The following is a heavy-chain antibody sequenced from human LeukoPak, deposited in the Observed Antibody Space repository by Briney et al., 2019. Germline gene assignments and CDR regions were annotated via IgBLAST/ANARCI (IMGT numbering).Heavy chain of an antibody. V-gene: IGHV3-30*04. J-gene: IGHJ6*04. CDR1: GFTFSSYA. CDR3: ARDCVAAADYEIYYYYYGMDV. CDR2: ISYDGSNK. D-gene: IGHD6-13*01. Sequence: GRSLRLSCADSGFTFSSYAMHWVRQAPGKGLEWVAVISYDGSNKYYADSVKGRFTISRDNSKNTLYLQMNSLRAEDTAVYYRARDCVAAADYEIYYYYYGMDVWGKGTTVTVSS.